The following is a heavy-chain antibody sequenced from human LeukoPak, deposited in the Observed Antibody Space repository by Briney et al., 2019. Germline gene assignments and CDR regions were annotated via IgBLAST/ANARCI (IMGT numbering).Heavy chain of an antibody. Sequence: PSETLSLTCTVSGGSISNYYWSWVRQAPGKGLEWVSVIYSDGSTYYTDSVKGRFTISRDNSKNTLYLQMNSLRAEDTAMYYCARDVRISLVRGGESSGHYYMDVWGKGTTVTISS. V-gene: IGHV3-53*01. CDR1: GGSISNYY. J-gene: IGHJ6*03. CDR3: ARDVRISLVRGGESSGHYYMDV. D-gene: IGHD3-10*01. CDR2: IYSDGST.